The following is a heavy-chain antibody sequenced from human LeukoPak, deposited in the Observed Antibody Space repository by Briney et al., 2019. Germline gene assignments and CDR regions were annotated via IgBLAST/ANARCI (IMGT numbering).Heavy chain of an antibody. D-gene: IGHD3-10*01. Sequence: SETLSLTCTVSGGSISSSSYYWGWIRQPPGKGLEWNGSIYYSGSTYYNPSLKSRVTISVDTSKNQFSLKLSSVTAADTAVYYCARGSGSYGDAFDIWGQGTMVTVSS. CDR2: IYYSGST. CDR3: ARGSGSYGDAFDI. V-gene: IGHV4-39*07. CDR1: GGSISSSSYY. J-gene: IGHJ3*02.